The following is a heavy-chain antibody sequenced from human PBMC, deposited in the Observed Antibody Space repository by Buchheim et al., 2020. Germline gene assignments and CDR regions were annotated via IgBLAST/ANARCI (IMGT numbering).Heavy chain of an antibody. V-gene: IGHV3-48*01. J-gene: IGHJ6*02. CDR1: GFTFSSYT. Sequence: EVQLVESGGGLVQPGGSLRLSCAASGFTFSSYTMNWVRQAPGKGLEWVSSISSSSSTIYYADSVKGRFTISRDNAKNSLYLQMNSLRAEDTAVYYCGRAAYSSSWYYYYYGMDVWGQGTT. D-gene: IGHD6-13*01. CDR3: GRAAYSSSWYYYYYGMDV. CDR2: ISSSSSTI.